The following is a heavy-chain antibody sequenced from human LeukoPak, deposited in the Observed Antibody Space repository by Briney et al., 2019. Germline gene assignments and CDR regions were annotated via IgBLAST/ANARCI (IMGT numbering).Heavy chain of an antibody. Sequence: PGGSLRLSCVASRFSFSRSAMHWVRQAPGKGLEWVTILSNDGSYTYYADSVKGRFTVSRDSSKNTLFLEMDSLRPEDTATYFCARDRKSGGGTALEDWGQGTLVTVSS. CDR1: RFSFSRSA. CDR2: LSNDGSYT. J-gene: IGHJ4*02. D-gene: IGHD2-15*01. CDR3: ARDRKSGGGTALED. V-gene: IGHV3-30*04.